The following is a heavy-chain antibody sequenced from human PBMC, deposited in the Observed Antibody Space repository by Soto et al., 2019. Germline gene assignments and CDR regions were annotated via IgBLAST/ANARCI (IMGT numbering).Heavy chain of an antibody. CDR2: ISYDGSNK. CDR3: ARDSSSVGGYYLDY. Sequence: QVQLVESGGGVVQPGRSLRLSCAASGFTFSSYAMHWVRQAPGKGLEWVAVISYDGSNKYYADSVKGRFTISRDNSKNPLYLQMNSLRAEDTAVYYCARDSSSVGGYYLDYWGQGTLVTVSS. J-gene: IGHJ4*02. V-gene: IGHV3-30-3*01. D-gene: IGHD2-15*01. CDR1: GFTFSSYA.